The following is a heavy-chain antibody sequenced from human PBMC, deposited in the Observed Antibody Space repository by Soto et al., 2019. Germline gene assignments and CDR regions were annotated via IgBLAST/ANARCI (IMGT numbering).Heavy chain of an antibody. CDR3: AAYCYTMTCTHFHGYS. Sequence: VGSLRLSCAVSGFRFRDYWMSWVRQAPGKGLEWVADIKQDESDKYYVDSVKGRFTISRDNAKNALYLQMNSLRVEDTAVYYCAAYCYTMTCTHFHGYSWGQGTQVTVSS. CDR2: IKQDESDK. D-gene: IGHD3-16*02. V-gene: IGHV3-7*03. J-gene: IGHJ5*02. CDR1: GFRFRDYW.